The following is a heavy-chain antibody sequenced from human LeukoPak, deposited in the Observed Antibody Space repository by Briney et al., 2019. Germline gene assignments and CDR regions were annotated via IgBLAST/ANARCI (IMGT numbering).Heavy chain of an antibody. CDR1: GGSFSGYY. CDR2: INHRGGT. J-gene: IGHJ4*02. CDR3: ARGDLGYCSGGSCYLYYFDY. D-gene: IGHD2-15*01. Sequence: SETLSLTCTVYGGSFSGYYGSWIRQPPGKGLEWIGEINHRGGTNYNPSLKSRFTISVDTSKNQFSLKLSSVTAADTAVYYCARGDLGYCSGGSCYLYYFDYWGQGTLVTVSS. V-gene: IGHV4-34*01.